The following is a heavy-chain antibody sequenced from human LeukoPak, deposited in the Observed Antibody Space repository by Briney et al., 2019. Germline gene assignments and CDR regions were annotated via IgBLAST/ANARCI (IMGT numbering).Heavy chain of an antibody. J-gene: IGHJ4*02. CDR3: ARLADFWSGPIDY. CDR1: GGSISSRSNY. Sequence: SETLSLTCTVSGGSISSRSNYWGGIRQPPGKGVEGSGSNYYSGSTYYNPSLKSRVTISVDTSKNQFSLKLSSVPAADTAVYYCARLADFWSGPIDYWGQGTLVTVSS. CDR2: NYYSGST. D-gene: IGHD3-3*01. V-gene: IGHV4-39*07.